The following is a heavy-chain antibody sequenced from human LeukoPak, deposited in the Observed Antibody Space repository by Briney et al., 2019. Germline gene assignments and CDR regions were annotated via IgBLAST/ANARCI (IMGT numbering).Heavy chain of an antibody. Sequence: ASVKVSCKASGYTFTSYDINWVRRATGQGLEWMGWMNPNSGNTGYAQKFQGRVTMTRNTSISTAYMELSSLRSEDTAVYYCARKSIAARTNWFDPWGQGTLVTVSS. CDR3: ARKSIAARTNWFDP. V-gene: IGHV1-8*01. J-gene: IGHJ5*02. D-gene: IGHD6-6*01. CDR2: MNPNSGNT. CDR1: GYTFTSYD.